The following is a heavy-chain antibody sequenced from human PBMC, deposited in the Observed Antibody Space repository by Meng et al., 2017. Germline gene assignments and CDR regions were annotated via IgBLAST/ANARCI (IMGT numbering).Heavy chain of an antibody. Sequence: GESLKISCAASGFTFSNAWMSWVRQAPGKGLEWVGRIKSKTDGGTTDYAAPVKGRFTISRDDSKNTLYLKMNSLKTEDTAVYYCTTRYFDWLFYRVVSDYWGQGTLVTVSS. CDR3: TTRYFDWLFYRVVSDY. CDR1: GFTFSNAW. V-gene: IGHV3-15*01. CDR2: IKSKTDGGTT. D-gene: IGHD3-9*01. J-gene: IGHJ4*02.